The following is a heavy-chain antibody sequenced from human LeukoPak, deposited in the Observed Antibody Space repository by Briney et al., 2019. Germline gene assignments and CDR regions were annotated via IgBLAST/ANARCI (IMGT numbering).Heavy chain of an antibody. V-gene: IGHV3-33*06. CDR1: GFIFSTXX. D-gene: IGHD1-26*01. Sequence: GFIFSTXXXHWVRXXPGXGXXWVAVVWSGGNNKYYSDSVKGRFTISRDNSKNTLYLQMNSLRAEDTAVYYCAKDGQVGAIGYFDYRGQGTLVTVSS. CDR2: VWSGGNNK. J-gene: IGHJ4*02. CDR3: AKDGQVGAIGYFDY.